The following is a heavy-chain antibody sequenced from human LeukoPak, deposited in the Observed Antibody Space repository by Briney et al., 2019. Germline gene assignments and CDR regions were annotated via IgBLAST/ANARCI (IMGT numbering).Heavy chain of an antibody. J-gene: IGHJ6*02. D-gene: IGHD2-2*01. CDR3: ASLVSFYYYYGMDV. V-gene: IGHV1-8*02. CDR2: MNPNSGNT. CDR1: GGTFSSYA. Sequence: ASVKVSCKASGGTFSSYAISWVRQATGQGLEWMGWMNPNSGNTGYAQKFQGRVTMTRNTSISTAYMELSSLRSEDTAVYYCASLVSFYYYYGMDVWGQGTTVTVSS.